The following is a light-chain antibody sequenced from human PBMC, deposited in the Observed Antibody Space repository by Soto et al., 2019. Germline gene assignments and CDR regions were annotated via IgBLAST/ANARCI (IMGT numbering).Light chain of an antibody. CDR3: HQRSYWPWT. CDR2: EAS. Sequence: EIVLTQSPATLSLSPGERVTLSCRASQSVSGYLVWYQQKPGQAPRLLIYEASTRATGIPARFSGSGTGTDFTLTINSLEPEDFAVYFCHQRSYWPWTFGQGTKVEIK. CDR1: QSVSGY. J-gene: IGKJ1*01. V-gene: IGKV3-11*01.